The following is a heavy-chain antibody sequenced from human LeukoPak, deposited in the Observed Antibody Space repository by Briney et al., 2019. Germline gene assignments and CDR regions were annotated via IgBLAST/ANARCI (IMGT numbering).Heavy chain of an antibody. Sequence: GGSLRLSCAASGFTFSDYYMSWIRQAPGKGLEWVSYISSSGSTIYYADSVKGRFTISRDNAKDSLYLQMNSLRAEGTAVYYCASRNIVAPTLGIWGQGTMVTVSS. D-gene: IGHD5-12*01. CDR1: GFTFSDYY. V-gene: IGHV3-11*04. CDR2: ISSSGSTI. J-gene: IGHJ3*02. CDR3: ASRNIVAPTLGI.